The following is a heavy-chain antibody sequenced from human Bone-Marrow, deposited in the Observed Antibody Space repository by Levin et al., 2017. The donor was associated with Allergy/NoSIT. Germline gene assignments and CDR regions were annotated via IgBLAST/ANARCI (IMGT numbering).Heavy chain of an antibody. Sequence: SQTLSLTCTVSGGSISSSYWSWIRQPPGKGLEWIGYIYYSGSTNYNPSLKSRVTISVDTSKNQFSLKLSSVTAADTAVYYCARVGRDGYNYWPYYFDYWGQGTLVTVSS. D-gene: IGHD5-24*01. CDR3: ARVGRDGYNYWPYYFDY. J-gene: IGHJ4*02. CDR1: GGSISSSY. CDR2: IYYSGST. V-gene: IGHV4-59*01.